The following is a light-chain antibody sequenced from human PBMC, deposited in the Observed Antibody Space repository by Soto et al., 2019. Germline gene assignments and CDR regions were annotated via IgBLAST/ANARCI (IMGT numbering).Light chain of an antibody. CDR3: QHYHRNMWS. CDR2: AAS. V-gene: IGKV1-39*01. CDR1: QGISTY. J-gene: IGKJ1*01. Sequence: DIQMTQSPSSLSASVGDRVTITCRASQGISTYLNWYLQKPGKAPKLLIYAASSLQSGVPSRFSGSGSGTEFTLTIATLQPDDFATYFCQHYHRNMWSFGPGTKVDIK.